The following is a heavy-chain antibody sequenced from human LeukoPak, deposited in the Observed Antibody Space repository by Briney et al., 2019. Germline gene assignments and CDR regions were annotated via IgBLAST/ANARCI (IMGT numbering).Heavy chain of an antibody. Sequence: SETLSITCSVSGGSVSNYYWSWIRQPPGKGLEWIGYVYYTGSTNYNPSLKSRVTMFEDKSKNQFSLRLYSVTVADTAVYYCARHFAYSSSSYFDYWGQGSLVTVSS. CDR1: GGSVSNYY. V-gene: IGHV4-59*08. CDR2: VYYTGST. CDR3: ARHFAYSSSSYFDY. J-gene: IGHJ4*02. D-gene: IGHD6-6*01.